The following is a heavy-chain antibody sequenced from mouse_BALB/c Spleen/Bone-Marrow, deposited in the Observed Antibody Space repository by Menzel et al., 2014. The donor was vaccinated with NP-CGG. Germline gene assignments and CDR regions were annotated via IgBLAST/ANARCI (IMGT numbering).Heavy chain of an antibody. Sequence: VQLQESGPGLVAPSQSLSITCTVSGFPLSSYGVHWVRQSPGKGLEWLVVIWSDGSTTYNSALKSRLSISKDNSKSQVFLKMNSLQTDDTAIYYCARYGNYAVDYWGQGTSATVSS. V-gene: IGHV2-6*02. J-gene: IGHJ4*01. CDR2: IWSDGST. CDR3: ARYGNYAVDY. D-gene: IGHD2-1*01. CDR1: GFPLSSYG.